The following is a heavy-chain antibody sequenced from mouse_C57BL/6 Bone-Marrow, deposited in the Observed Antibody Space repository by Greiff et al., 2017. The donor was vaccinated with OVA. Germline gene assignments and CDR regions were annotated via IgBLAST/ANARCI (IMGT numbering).Heavy chain of an antibody. Sequence: EVKLQESGPELVKPGASVKMSCKASGYTFTDYNMHWVKQSHGKSLEWIGYINPNNGGTSYNQKFKGKATLTVNKSSSTAYMELRSLTSEESAVYYCARMDWDWCAYWGKGTLVTVSA. J-gene: IGHJ3*01. CDR1: GYTFTDYN. CDR3: ARMDWDWCAY. CDR2: INPNNGGT. D-gene: IGHD4-1*01. V-gene: IGHV1-22*01.